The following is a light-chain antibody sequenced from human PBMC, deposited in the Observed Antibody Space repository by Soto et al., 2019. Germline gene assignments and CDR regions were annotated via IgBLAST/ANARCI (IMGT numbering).Light chain of an antibody. V-gene: IGKV1-5*03. CDR2: EAS. J-gene: IGKJ1*01. CDR1: QSIGRW. Sequence: GDRVTITCRASQSIGRWLAWFQQKPGKAPNLLIYEASTLESGVPSRFSGSGSGTEFTLTISSLQPDDFATYYCQHYNSYSEAFGQGTKVDIK. CDR3: QHYNSYSEA.